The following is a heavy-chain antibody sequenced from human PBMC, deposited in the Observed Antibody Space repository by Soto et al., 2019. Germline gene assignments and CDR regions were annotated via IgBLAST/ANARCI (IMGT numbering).Heavy chain of an antibody. D-gene: IGHD2-15*01. V-gene: IGHV3-21*02. CDR1: SFNVSRYS. CDR3: ARGAKHSAVLTYFQQ. CDR2: LSRSGSLI. J-gene: IGHJ1*01. Sequence: DVQVVESGGGLVKPGGSLRVSCFGSSFNVSRYSISWVRQAPGKGLQWVASLSRSGSLIFYSDSVKGRFTVSRDRAKNSVDLQMTGLGVDDSAIYYCARGAKHSAVLTYFQQWGQGTLVTVSS.